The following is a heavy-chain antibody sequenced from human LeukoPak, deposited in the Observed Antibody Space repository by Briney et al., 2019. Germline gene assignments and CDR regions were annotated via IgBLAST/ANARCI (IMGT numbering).Heavy chain of an antibody. CDR1: GGSITSYY. V-gene: IGHV4-59*01. D-gene: IGHD3-10*01. CDR2: IYYSGST. J-gene: IGHJ4*02. Sequence: SETLSLTCTVSGGSITSYYWSWIRQPPGKGLEWIGYIYYSGSTNYNPSLKSRVTISVDTSKNQFSLKLSSVTAADTAVYYCARAGSEYYYGSGRPRELDYWGQGTLVTVSS. CDR3: ARAGSEYYYGSGRPRELDY.